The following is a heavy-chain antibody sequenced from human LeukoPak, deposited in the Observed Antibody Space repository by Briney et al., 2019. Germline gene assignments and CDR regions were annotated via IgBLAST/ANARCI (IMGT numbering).Heavy chain of an antibody. J-gene: IGHJ4*02. D-gene: IGHD5-18*01. CDR2: IIPILGIA. CDR1: GGTFSSYA. Sequence: ASVKVSCKASGGTFSSYAISWVRQAPGQGLEWMGRIIPILGIANYAQKFQGRVTITADKSTSTAYMELSSLRSEDTAVYYCARAGGDTAMVKHFDYWGQGTLVTVSS. CDR3: ARAGGDTAMVKHFDY. V-gene: IGHV1-69*04.